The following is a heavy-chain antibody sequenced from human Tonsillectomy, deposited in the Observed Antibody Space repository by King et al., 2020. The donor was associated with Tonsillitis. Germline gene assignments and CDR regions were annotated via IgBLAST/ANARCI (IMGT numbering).Heavy chain of an antibody. Sequence: VQLVESGAEVKKPGASVKVSCKASGYTFTDYYMHWVRQAPGQGLQWMGWINPNSGGTNYAQQIQGRVTMTTDTSISPAYMELSRLRSDDTAVFYCARSIALGGSAYYYYGMDVWGQGTSVTVSS. CDR3: ARSIALGGSAYYYYGMDV. CDR2: INPNSGGT. D-gene: IGHD6-6*01. J-gene: IGHJ6*02. V-gene: IGHV1-2*02. CDR1: GYTFTDYY.